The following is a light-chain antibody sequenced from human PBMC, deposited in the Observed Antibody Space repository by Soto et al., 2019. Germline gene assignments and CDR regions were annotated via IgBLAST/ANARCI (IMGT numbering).Light chain of an antibody. V-gene: IGKV3-20*01. CDR2: GAS. Sequence: EFVLTQSPGTLSLSPGERATLSCRASQSVSSSYLAWYQQKPGQAPRLLIYGASSRATGIPDRFSGSGSGTDFTLTISRLEPKDFAVYYCQQYGSSPPYTFGQGTKLEIK. CDR3: QQYGSSPPYT. J-gene: IGKJ2*01. CDR1: QSVSSSY.